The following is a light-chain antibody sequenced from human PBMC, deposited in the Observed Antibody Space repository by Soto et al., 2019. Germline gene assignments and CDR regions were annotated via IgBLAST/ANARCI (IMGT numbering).Light chain of an antibody. CDR3: QHYGRSPIT. V-gene: IGKV3-20*01. CDR1: QSVNSR. J-gene: IGKJ5*01. Sequence: GARATHTCRASQSVNSRLAWYQHKPGQAPRLLISGASSRATDIPDRFSGSGSATDFTLTISRLEPEDFALYYCQHYGRSPITFGQGTRLEIK. CDR2: GAS.